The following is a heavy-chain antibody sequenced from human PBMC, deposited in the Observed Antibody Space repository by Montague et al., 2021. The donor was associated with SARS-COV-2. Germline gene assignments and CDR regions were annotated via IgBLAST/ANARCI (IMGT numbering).Heavy chain of an antibody. CDR3: ARIWGATRGDAFDI. Sequence: PALVTPTQTITLTCTFSGFSLSTSGICVSWIRQPPGKALEWLALXDWXSYKYYSTSLKTRLTISKDTSKNQVVLTMTNMDPVDTATYYCARIWGATRGDAFDIWGQGTMVTVSS. V-gene: IGHV2-70*01. CDR1: GFSLSTSGIC. D-gene: IGHD1-26*01. J-gene: IGHJ3*02. CDR2: XDWXSYK.